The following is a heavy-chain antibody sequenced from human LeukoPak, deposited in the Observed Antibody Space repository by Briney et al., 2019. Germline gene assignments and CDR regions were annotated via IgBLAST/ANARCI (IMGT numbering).Heavy chain of an antibody. J-gene: IGHJ2*01. CDR1: GYTFTSYY. CDR3: ARDRYYYDSSGPDSYFDL. V-gene: IGHV1-46*01. D-gene: IGHD3-22*01. Sequence: ASVKVSCKASGYTFTSYYMHWVRQAPVQGLEWMGIINPSGGSTSYAQKFRGRVTMTRDTSTSTVYMELSSLRSEDTAVYYCARDRYYYDSSGPDSYFDLWGRGTLVTVSS. CDR2: INPSGGST.